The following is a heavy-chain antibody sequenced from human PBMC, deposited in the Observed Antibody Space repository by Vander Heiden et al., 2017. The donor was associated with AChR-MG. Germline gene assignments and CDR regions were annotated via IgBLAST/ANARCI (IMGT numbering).Heavy chain of an antibody. D-gene: IGHD6-13*01. V-gene: IGHV4-31*03. Sequence: QVQLQESGPGLVKPSQTLSLTCTVSGGSISSGYYYWNWIRQHPGKGLEWIGYIYYSGSTSYNPSLKSRVTISVDTSKNLFSLRLTSVTAADTAVYYCARCSSSWPYCDYWGQGTLVTISS. CDR3: ARCSSSWPYCDY. J-gene: IGHJ4*02. CDR1: GGSISSGYYY. CDR2: IYYSGST.